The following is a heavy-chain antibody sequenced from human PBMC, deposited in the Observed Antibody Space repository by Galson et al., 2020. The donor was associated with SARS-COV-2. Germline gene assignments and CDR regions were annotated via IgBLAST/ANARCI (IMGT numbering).Heavy chain of an antibody. CDR3: TTDPGGVSGFDY. J-gene: IGHJ4*02. CDR2: IRTKTDRGTT. D-gene: IGHD2-15*01. V-gene: IGHV3-15*01. Sequence: GESLKISCTASGFTFSNAWMSWVRQAPGKGLEWVGLIRTKTDRGTTDYAAPVKGRFTISRDDSKNTLYLQMYSLKTEDTAMYYCTTDPGGVSGFDYWGQGTLVTVSS. CDR1: GFTFSNAW.